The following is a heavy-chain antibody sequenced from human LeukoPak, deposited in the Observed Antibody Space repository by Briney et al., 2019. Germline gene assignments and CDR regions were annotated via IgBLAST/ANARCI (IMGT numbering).Heavy chain of an antibody. V-gene: IGHV4-34*01. J-gene: IGHJ3*02. D-gene: IGHD5-18*01. Sequence: SETLSLTCAVYGGSFSGYYWSWIRQPPGKGLEWIGEINHSGSTNYNPSLTSRVTISVDTSKNQFSLKLSSVTAADTAVYYCARVGYSYAYDAFDIWGQGTMVTVSS. CDR1: GGSFSGYY. CDR2: INHSGST. CDR3: ARVGYSYAYDAFDI.